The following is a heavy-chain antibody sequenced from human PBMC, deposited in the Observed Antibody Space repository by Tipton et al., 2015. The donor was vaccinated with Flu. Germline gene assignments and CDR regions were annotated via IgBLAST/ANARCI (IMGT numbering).Heavy chain of an antibody. V-gene: IGHV4-59*01. CDR3: ARDGFGYDGMDV. CDR2: THYSARS. D-gene: IGHD3-16*01. J-gene: IGHJ6*02. CDR1: GGSISSYY. Sequence: TLSLTCSVSGGSISSYYWSWIRQPPGRGPEWIGYTHYSARSNYNPSFKSRVTISVDTSKNQLSLKLSSVTAADTAVYYCARDGFGYDGMDVWGQGTTVTVSS.